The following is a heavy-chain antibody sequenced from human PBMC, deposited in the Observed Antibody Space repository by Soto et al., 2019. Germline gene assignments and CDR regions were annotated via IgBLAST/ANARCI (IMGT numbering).Heavy chain of an antibody. CDR3: ARGGIVLYRPRRYFDY. D-gene: IGHD3-22*01. CDR2: INHSGST. CDR1: GGSFSGYY. Sequence: SETLSLTCAVYGGSFSGYYWSWIRQPPGKGLEWIGEINHSGSTNYNPSLKSRVTISVDTSKNQFSLKLSSVTAADTAVYYCARGGIVLYRPRRYFDYWGQGTLVTV. J-gene: IGHJ4*02. V-gene: IGHV4-34*01.